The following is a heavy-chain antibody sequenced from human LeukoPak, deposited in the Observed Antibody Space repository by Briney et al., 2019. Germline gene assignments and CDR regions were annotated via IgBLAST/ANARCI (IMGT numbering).Heavy chain of an antibody. V-gene: IGHV4-34*01. CDR1: GGSFSGYY. Sequence: SETLSLTCAVYGGSFSGYYWSWIRQPPGKGLEWIGEINHSGSTNYNPSLKSRVTISVDTSKNQFSLKLSSVTAADTAVYYCARQNYDFWSGYSLSDYWGQGTLVTVSS. CDR3: ARQNYDFWSGYSLSDY. CDR2: INHSGST. J-gene: IGHJ4*02. D-gene: IGHD3-3*01.